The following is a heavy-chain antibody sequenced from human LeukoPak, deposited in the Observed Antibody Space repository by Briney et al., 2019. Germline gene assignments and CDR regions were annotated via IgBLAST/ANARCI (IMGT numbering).Heavy chain of an antibody. J-gene: IGHJ4*02. V-gene: IGHV3-48*03. CDR1: GFTFSSYD. CDR3: ARGVSYRMVVTATDFDY. D-gene: IGHD2-21*02. CDR2: ISTMSSTK. Sequence: GGSLRLSCAASGFTFSSYDMNWVRQAPGKGLEWISYISTMSSTKYYADSVKGRFTISRDNAKNSLYLQMNSLRAEDTAVYYCARGVSYRMVVTATDFDYWGQGTLVTVSS.